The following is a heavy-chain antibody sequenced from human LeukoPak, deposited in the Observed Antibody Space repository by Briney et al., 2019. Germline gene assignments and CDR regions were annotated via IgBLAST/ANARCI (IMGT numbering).Heavy chain of an antibody. CDR3: ARQVIATSLDAFDI. CDR1: GYSFTSYW. Sequence: GESLKISCKGSGYSFTSYWIGWVRQMPGKGLEWMGIIYPGDSDTRYSPSFQGQVTISADKSIRTAYPQWSSLKASDTAMYYCARQVIATSLDAFDIWGQGTMVAVSS. D-gene: IGHD2-21*01. J-gene: IGHJ3*02. V-gene: IGHV5-51*01. CDR2: IYPGDSDT.